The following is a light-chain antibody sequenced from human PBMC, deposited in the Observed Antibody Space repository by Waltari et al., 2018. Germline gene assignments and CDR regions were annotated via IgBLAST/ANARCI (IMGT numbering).Light chain of an antibody. CDR3: QKYGTLPAT. CDR2: VTS. V-gene: IGKV3-20*01. CDR1: QSVSRY. J-gene: IGKJ1*01. Sequence: EIVFTQSPGTLSLSPGERAPLSCRASQSVSRYLAWYQQKPGQAPRLLIYVTSIRATGVPDRFGGSGSGTDFSLTISRLEPEDFAVYYCQKYGTLPATFGQGTKVQMK.